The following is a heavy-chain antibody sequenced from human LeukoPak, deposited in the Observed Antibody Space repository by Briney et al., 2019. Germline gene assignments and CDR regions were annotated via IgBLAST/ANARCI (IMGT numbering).Heavy chain of an antibody. V-gene: IGHV1-2*02. Sequence: ASVKVSCTASGYTFTGYYMHWVRQAPGQGLEWMGWINPNSGGTNYAQKFQGRVTMTRDTSISTAYMELSRLRSDDTAVYYCARHNKWELTFDYWGQGTLVTVSS. CDR3: ARHNKWELTFDY. J-gene: IGHJ4*02. CDR2: INPNSGGT. D-gene: IGHD1-26*01. CDR1: GYTFTGYY.